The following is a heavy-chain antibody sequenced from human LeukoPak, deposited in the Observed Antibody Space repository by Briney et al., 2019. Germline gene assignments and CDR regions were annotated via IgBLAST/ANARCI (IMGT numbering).Heavy chain of an antibody. CDR2: IYSDGRA. Sequence: PGGSLRLSCAASGFTVSNNYMNWVRQAPGKGLEWVSVIYSDGRAYYADSVKGRFTISRDNAKNSLYLQMNSLRAEDTAVYYCAELGITMIGGVWGKGTTVTISS. CDR3: AELGITMIGGV. CDR1: GFTVSNNY. D-gene: IGHD3-10*02. V-gene: IGHV3-66*01. J-gene: IGHJ6*04.